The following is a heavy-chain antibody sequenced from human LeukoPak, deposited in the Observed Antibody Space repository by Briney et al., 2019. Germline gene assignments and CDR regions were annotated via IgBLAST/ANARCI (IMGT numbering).Heavy chain of an antibody. CDR2: ISSSSSYI. CDR3: AKDLSQGYGMDV. J-gene: IGHJ6*02. V-gene: IGHV3-21*04. Sequence: PGGSLRLSCAASGFTFSSYSMNWVRQAPGKGLEWVSSISSSSSYIYYADSVKGRFTISRDNAKNSLYLQMNSLRAEDTALYYCAKDLSQGYGMDVWGQGTTVTVSS. CDR1: GFTFSSYS.